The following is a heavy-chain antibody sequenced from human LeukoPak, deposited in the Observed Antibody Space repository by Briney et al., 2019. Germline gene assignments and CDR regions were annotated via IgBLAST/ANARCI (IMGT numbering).Heavy chain of an antibody. CDR2: IRSHAYGGPV. CDR3: TRDWGATSGWYPYYYYYMDV. V-gene: IGHV3-49*03. Sequence: PGGSLRLSCTASGFIFADYAMSWFRQAPGKGLECVGLIRSHAYGGPVEYAASVKGRFTISRDDSKSIAYLQMNSLKTEDTAVYYCTRDWGATSGWYPYYYYYMDVWGKGTTVTVSS. CDR1: GFIFADYA. D-gene: IGHD6-19*01. J-gene: IGHJ6*03.